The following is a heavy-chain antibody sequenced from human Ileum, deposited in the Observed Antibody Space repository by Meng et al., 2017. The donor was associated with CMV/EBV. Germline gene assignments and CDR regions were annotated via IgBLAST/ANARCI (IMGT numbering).Heavy chain of an antibody. D-gene: IGHD3-22*01. CDR1: GGSVSSGSYY. Sequence: SCTVSGGSVSSGSYYWSWIRQPPGKGLEWIGYIYYSGSTNYNPSLKSRVTISVDTSKNQFSLKLSSVTAADTAVYYCARDPTMIVGNHYYYYGMDVWGQGTTVTVSS. V-gene: IGHV4-61*01. CDR3: ARDPTMIVGNHYYYYGMDV. CDR2: IYYSGST. J-gene: IGHJ6*02.